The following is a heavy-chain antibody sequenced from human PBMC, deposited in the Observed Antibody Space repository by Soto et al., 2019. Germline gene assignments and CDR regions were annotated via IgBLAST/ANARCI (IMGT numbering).Heavy chain of an antibody. D-gene: IGHD3-16*02. Sequence: QLQLQESGPGLVKPSETLSLTCTVSGGSISSSSYYWGWIRQPPGKGLEWIGSIYYSGSTYYNPSLKSRVTISVDTSKNQFSLKLSSVTAADTAVYYCASRYYDYIWGSYRWEYFQHWGQGTLVTVSS. CDR3: ASRYYDYIWGSYRWEYFQH. CDR2: IYYSGST. CDR1: GGSISSSSYY. V-gene: IGHV4-39*01. J-gene: IGHJ1*01.